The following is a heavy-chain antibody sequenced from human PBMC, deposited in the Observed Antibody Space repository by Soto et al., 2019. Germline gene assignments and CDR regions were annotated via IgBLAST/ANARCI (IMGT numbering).Heavy chain of an antibody. Sequence: ASVKVSCKASGYTFTSYAMHWVRQAPGQRLEWMGWINAGNGNTKYSQKFQGRVTITRDTSASTAYMELSSLRSEDTAVYYCARGGIAVAGTNYYYGMDVWGQGTTVTVS. CDR3: ARGGIAVAGTNYYYGMDV. D-gene: IGHD6-19*01. CDR2: INAGNGNT. J-gene: IGHJ6*02. CDR1: GYTFTSYA. V-gene: IGHV1-3*01.